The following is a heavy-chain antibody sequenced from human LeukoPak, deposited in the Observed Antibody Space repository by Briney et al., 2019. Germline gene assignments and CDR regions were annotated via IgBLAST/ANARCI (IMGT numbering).Heavy chain of an antibody. J-gene: IGHJ4*02. Sequence: GGSLRLSCAASGFTFSTFAMIWVRQPPGKGLEWVSSIFPSGGEIHYADSVRGRFTISRDNSKSTLSLQMNSLRAEDTAIYYCTTYRQVLLPFESWGQGTLVTVSS. CDR1: GFTFSTFA. V-gene: IGHV3-23*01. D-gene: IGHD2-8*02. CDR3: TTYRQVLLPFES. CDR2: IFPSGGEI.